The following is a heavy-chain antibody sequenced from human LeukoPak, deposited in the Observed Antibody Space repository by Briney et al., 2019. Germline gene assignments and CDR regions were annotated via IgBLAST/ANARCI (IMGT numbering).Heavy chain of an antibody. J-gene: IGHJ3*02. D-gene: IGHD2-15*01. CDR1: GYTFTSYG. V-gene: IGHV1-18*01. CDR2: ISAYNGNT. CDR3: ARQYCSGGSCYSFAFDI. Sequence: ASVKVSCKASGYTFTSYGISWVRQAPGQGLKWMGWISAYNGNTNYAQKLQGRVTMTTDTSTSTAYMELRSLRSDDTAVYYCARQYCSGGSCYSFAFDIWGQGTMVTVSS.